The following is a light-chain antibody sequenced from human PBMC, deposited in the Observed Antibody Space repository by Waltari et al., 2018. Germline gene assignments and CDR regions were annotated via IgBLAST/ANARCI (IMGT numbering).Light chain of an antibody. V-gene: IGKV1-39*01. CDR3: QQSYPTPPWT. J-gene: IGKJ1*01. CDR1: QRISNY. Sequence: DIQMTQSPSSLSASVGDRVTITCRASQRISNYLNWYQQKPGKAPRLLIYAASSLQSGVPSRFSGSESGTDFTLTITSLQPEDFATYYCQQSYPTPPWTFGQGTKVDMK. CDR2: AAS.